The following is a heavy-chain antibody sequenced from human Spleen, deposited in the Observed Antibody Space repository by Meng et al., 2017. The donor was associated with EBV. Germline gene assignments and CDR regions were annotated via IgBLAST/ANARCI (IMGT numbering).Heavy chain of an antibody. CDR2: IS. D-gene: IGHD3-22*01. Sequence: VHLVHSEAEVMKPGASVKVSCKTSGYTFSTYDIHWVRQAPGEGLEWMGWISHYAQKLQGRVTMTTDTSTSTAYMELRRLRSDDTAVYYCARDYYDSTGFYFGAQYWGQGTLVTVAS. CDR3: ARDYYDSTGFYFGAQY. V-gene: IGHV1-18*01. CDR1: GYTFSTYD. J-gene: IGHJ4*02.